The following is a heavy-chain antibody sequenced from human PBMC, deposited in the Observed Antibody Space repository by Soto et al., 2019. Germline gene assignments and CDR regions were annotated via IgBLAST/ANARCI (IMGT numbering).Heavy chain of an antibody. CDR2: IIPFFGTA. CDR3: ARTAPMDAGDKYYYDF. V-gene: IGHV1-69*13. D-gene: IGHD3-16*01. CDR1: GGTFSTFG. J-gene: IGHJ4*02. Sequence: SVKVSCKTSGGTFSTFGIGWVRQAPGQGLEWMGGIIPFFGTAEYSQKFEDRITITADESTSTVYMDLRSLTSEDTAIYYCARTAPMDAGDKYYYDFWGQGALVTVSS.